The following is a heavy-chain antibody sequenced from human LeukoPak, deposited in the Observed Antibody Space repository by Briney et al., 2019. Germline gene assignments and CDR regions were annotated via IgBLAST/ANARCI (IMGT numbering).Heavy chain of an antibody. V-gene: IGHV3-33*01. J-gene: IGHJ4*02. CDR2: IWYDGSNK. CDR3: ARDYYVVAAATAIDY. CDR1: GFTFSSYG. Sequence: GGSLRLSCAASGFTFSSYGMHWVRQAPGNGLEWVAVIWYDGSNKYYADSVKGRFTISRDNSKNTLYLQMNSLRAEDTAVYYCARDYYVVAAATAIDYWGQGTLVTVSS. D-gene: IGHD2-15*01.